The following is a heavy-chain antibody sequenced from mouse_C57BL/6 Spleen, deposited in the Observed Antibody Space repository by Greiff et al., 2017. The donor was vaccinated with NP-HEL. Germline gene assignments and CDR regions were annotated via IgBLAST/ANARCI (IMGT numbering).Heavy chain of an antibody. CDR1: GYAFSSSW. J-gene: IGHJ4*01. D-gene: IGHD3-2*02. CDR3: ARVRQLRGDAMDY. V-gene: IGHV1-82*01. CDR2: IYPGDGDT. Sequence: VQLQQSGPELVKPGASVKISCKASGYAFSSSWMNWVKQRPGKGLEWIGRIYPGDGDTNYNGKFKGKATLTADKSSSTAYMQLSSLTSEDSAVYFCARVRQLRGDAMDYWGQGTSVTVSS.